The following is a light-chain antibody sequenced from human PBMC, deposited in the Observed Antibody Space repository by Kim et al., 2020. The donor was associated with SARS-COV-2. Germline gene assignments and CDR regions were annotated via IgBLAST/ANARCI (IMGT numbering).Light chain of an antibody. J-gene: IGKJ4*01. CDR1: QSVNSN. CDR3: HQYYNWPRT. CDR2: GAS. Sequence: EIVMTQSPATLSVSPGEGATLSCRASQSVNSNFAWYQQKPGQAPRLLIYGASTRATGVPARFSGSGSGTEFTLTISSLQSEDFAVYYCHQYYNWPRTFGGGTKVDIK. V-gene: IGKV3-15*01.